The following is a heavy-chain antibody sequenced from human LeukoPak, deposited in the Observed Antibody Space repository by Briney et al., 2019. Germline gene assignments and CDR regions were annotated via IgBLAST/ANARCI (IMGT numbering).Heavy chain of an antibody. V-gene: IGHV3-53*01. D-gene: IGHD6-19*01. CDR1: GFTVSSNC. J-gene: IGHJ6*03. CDR2: IYSGGST. CDR3: ARAPSGSFINYYYYMDV. Sequence: SGGSLRLSCAASGFTVSSNCMSWVRQAPGKGLEWVSVIYSGGSTYYADSVKGRFTISRDNSKNTLYLQMNSLRAEDTAVYYCARAPSGSFINYYYYMDVWGKGTTVTVSS.